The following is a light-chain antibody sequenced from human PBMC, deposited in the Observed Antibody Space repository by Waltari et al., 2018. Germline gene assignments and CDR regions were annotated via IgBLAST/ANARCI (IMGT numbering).Light chain of an antibody. J-gene: IGKJ4*01. CDR2: EAS. CDR1: QSISTY. Sequence: EIVLTQSPVTLSLSPGERATLSCRASQSISTYLAWYQHKPGQAPRLLIHEASNRATGIPARFSGSGSGTDFTLTITSLEPEDFAFYYCQQRSNWPPLTFGGGTKVDIK. V-gene: IGKV3-11*01. CDR3: QQRSNWPPLT.